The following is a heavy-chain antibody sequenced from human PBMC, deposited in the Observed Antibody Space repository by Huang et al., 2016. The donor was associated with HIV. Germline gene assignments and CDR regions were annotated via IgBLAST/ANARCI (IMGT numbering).Heavy chain of an antibody. Sequence: QVQLVESGAELKKPGASVRVSCKVSGYTVSELSLHWGRQAPEKGLEWMGGFDPEEGETSYAQGLQGRVTMTEDTSTDTAYMELSSLRPEETAVYYCATSTPDVGAGVLRSAFDIWGQGTMVTVSS. D-gene: IGHD2-15*01. V-gene: IGHV1-24*01. J-gene: IGHJ3*02. CDR3: ATSTPDVGAGVLRSAFDI. CDR1: GYTVSELS. CDR2: FDPEEGET.